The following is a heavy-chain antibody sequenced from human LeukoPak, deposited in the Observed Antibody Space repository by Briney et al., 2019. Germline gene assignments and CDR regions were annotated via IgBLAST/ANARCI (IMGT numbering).Heavy chain of an antibody. CDR2: IYSGGST. CDR3: AKRSSRIVVVTATPDDY. CDR1: GFTVSSNY. Sequence: GGSLRLSCAASGFTVSSNYMSWVRQAPGKGLEWVSVIYSGGSTYYADSVKGRFTISRHNSKNTLYLQMNSLRAEDTAVYYCAKRSSRIVVVTATPDDYWGQETLVTVSS. D-gene: IGHD2-21*02. V-gene: IGHV3-53*01. J-gene: IGHJ4*02.